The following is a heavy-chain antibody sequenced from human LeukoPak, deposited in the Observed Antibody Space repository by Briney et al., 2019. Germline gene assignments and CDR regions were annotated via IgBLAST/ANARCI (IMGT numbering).Heavy chain of an antibody. CDR1: GYTFTGYY. Sequence: GASVKVSCKASGYTFTGYYMHWVRQAPGQGLEWMGWTNPNSGGTNYAQKFQGRVTMTRDTSISAAYMELSRLRSDDTAVYYCARGGAGEGYCSSSSCYGHDYWGQGTLVTVSS. D-gene: IGHD2-15*01. CDR3: ARGGAGEGYCSSSSCYGHDY. CDR2: TNPNSGGT. J-gene: IGHJ4*02. V-gene: IGHV1-2*02.